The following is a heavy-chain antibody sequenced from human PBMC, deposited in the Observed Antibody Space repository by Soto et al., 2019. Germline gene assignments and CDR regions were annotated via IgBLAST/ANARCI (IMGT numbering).Heavy chain of an antibody. CDR1: GFTFSSYS. V-gene: IGHV3-30*18. J-gene: IGHJ4*02. CDR3: ANTDLMGANDY. D-gene: IGHD3-16*01. Sequence: QVQLVESGGGVVQPVRSLRLSGSASGFTFSSYSMHWVRQAPGNGLEWVAVISYDGSNKYYADSVKGRFIISRDNSKSTLYLQMKSLRAEDTAVYYCANTDLMGANDYWGQGTLVTVSS. CDR2: ISYDGSNK.